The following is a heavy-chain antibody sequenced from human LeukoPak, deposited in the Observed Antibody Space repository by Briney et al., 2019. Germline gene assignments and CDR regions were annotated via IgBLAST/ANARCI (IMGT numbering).Heavy chain of an antibody. Sequence: SETLSLTCTVSLGSISSYYWSWIRQPPGKGLEWIGYIYYSGSTNYNPSLKSRVTISVDTSKNQFSLKLSSVTAADTAVYYCARGEYSGSYYYSDYWGQGTLVTVSS. CDR2: IYYSGST. V-gene: IGHV4-59*01. CDR1: LGSISSYY. J-gene: IGHJ4*02. CDR3: ARGEYSGSYYYSDY. D-gene: IGHD1-26*01.